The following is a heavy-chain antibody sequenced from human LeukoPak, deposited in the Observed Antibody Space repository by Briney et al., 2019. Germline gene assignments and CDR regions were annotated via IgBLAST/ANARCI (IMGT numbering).Heavy chain of an antibody. CDR3: AKETASGYGAFDI. CDR2: ISGSGGTT. Sequence: GGSLRLSCAASGFTFSSYAMSWVRQAPGKGLEWVSAISGSGGTTYSADSVKGRFTISRDNSKNTLYLQMNSLRAEDTALYYCAKETASGYGAFDIWGQGTMVAVSS. J-gene: IGHJ3*02. CDR1: GFTFSSYA. V-gene: IGHV3-23*01. D-gene: IGHD3-22*01.